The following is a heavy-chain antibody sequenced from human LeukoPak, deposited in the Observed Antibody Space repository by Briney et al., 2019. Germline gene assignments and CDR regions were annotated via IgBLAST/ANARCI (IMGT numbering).Heavy chain of an antibody. V-gene: IGHV3-7*03. CDR1: RFTFSSYW. CDR2: IKQGGSEK. Sequence: GGSLRRSCRASRFTFSSYWMSWVRQAPGKGLEWEANIKQGGSEKYYVDSVKVRFTISRDNAKNSLYLQMNSLRAEDTAVYYCARARWSGYYTYYFDYWGQGTLVTVSS. D-gene: IGHD3-3*01. J-gene: IGHJ4*02. CDR3: ARARWSGYYTYYFDY.